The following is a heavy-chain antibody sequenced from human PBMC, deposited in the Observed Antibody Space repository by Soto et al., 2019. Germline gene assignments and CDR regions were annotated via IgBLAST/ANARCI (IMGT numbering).Heavy chain of an antibody. J-gene: IGHJ3*02. CDR3: ARGVVVAATSYHGMLFDI. Sequence: GGSLRLSCAASGFTFSSYGMHWVRQAPGKGLEWVAVIWYDGSNKYYADSLKGRFTISRDNSKNTLYLQMNSLRAEDTAVYYCARGVVVAATSYHGMLFDIWGQGTMVTVSS. CDR1: GFTFSSYG. CDR2: IWYDGSNK. D-gene: IGHD2-15*01. V-gene: IGHV3-33*08.